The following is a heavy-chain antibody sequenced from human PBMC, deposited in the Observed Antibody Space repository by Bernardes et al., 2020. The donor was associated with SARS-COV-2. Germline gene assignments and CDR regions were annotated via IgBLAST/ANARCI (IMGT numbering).Heavy chain of an antibody. D-gene: IGHD3-10*01. CDR2: IIPIFGTA. Sequence: SMKVSCKASGGTFSSYAISWVRQAPGQGLEWMGGIIPIFGTANYAQKFQGRVTITADESTSTAYMELSSLRSEDTAVYYCARGGWSRGPPLINYYGSGSSPYYYYGMDVWGQGTTVTVSS. CDR1: GGTFSSYA. CDR3: ARGGWSRGPPLINYYGSGSSPYYYYGMDV. J-gene: IGHJ6*02. V-gene: IGHV1-69*13.